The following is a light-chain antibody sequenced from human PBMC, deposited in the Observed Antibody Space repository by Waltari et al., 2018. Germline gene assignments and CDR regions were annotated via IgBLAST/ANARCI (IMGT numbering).Light chain of an antibody. V-gene: IGKV3-11*01. J-gene: IGKJ4*01. CDR1: QSVTNY. CDR3: QQRRNWPLT. CDR2: DTS. Sequence: DIVLTQSPAILSLSPGERASLSCRASQSVTNYLAWYQQKPGQAPRLLIYDTSNRATGIPARFSGSGFATDFTLTISRLEPDDFAVYYCQQRRNWPLTFGGGTKVEIK.